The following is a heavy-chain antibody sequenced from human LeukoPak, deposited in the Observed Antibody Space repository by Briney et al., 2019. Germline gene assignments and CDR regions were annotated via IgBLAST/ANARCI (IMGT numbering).Heavy chain of an antibody. J-gene: IGHJ4*02. CDR1: GFTFDDYG. Sequence: PGGSLRLSCAASGFTFDDYGMSWVRQAPGKGLEWVSVISGSGGSTYSADSVKGRLTISRDNYKNTLYLQMNSLRADDTAVYFCAESPDGWRLFHFYFWGQGTLVTVSS. CDR3: AESPDGWRLFHFYF. V-gene: IGHV3-23*01. D-gene: IGHD3-10*01. CDR2: ISGSGGST.